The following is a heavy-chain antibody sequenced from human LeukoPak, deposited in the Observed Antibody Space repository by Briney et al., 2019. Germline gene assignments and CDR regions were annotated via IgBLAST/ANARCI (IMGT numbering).Heavy chain of an antibody. J-gene: IGHJ4*02. CDR3: ARDLKRGYSSGRYSWGTGSSSDY. Sequence: GASVKVSCKASGYTFTSYGISWVRQAPGQGLEWMGWISGYNGNTNYAQKHQGRVTMTTDTSTSTAYMELRSLRSDDTAVYYCARDLKRGYSSGRYSWGTGSSSDYWGQGTLVTVSS. D-gene: IGHD6-19*01. CDR2: ISGYNGNT. V-gene: IGHV1-18*01. CDR1: GYTFTSYG.